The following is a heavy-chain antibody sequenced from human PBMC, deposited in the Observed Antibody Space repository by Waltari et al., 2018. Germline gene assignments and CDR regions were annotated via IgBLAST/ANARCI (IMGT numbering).Heavy chain of an antibody. CDR3: ARDAYYSDSSGYHFDY. V-gene: IGHV3-48*04. J-gene: IGHJ4*02. CDR1: GFTFSPYS. Sequence: EVQLVESGGGLVQPGQSLRLSCAASGFTFSPYSRNWVRQAAGKGLEGGSYISGSSSTIYYAGAVKCRFTISRDNAKNSLFLQMNSLRAEDTAVYYCARDAYYSDSSGYHFDYWGQGTLVTVSS. CDR2: ISGSSSTI. D-gene: IGHD3-22*01.